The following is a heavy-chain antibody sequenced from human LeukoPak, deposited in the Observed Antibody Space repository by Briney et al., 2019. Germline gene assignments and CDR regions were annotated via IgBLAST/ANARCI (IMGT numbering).Heavy chain of an antibody. J-gene: IGHJ3*02. CDR1: GFTFDDYG. V-gene: IGHV3-20*04. Sequence: PGGSLRLSCAASGFTFDDYGMNWVRHAPGKGLEWVSGINWNGGSTGYADSVKGRFTISRDNAKNSLYLQMHSLRAEDTALYYCARAGLGAFDIWGQGTMVTVSS. CDR3: ARAGLGAFDI. CDR2: INWNGGST.